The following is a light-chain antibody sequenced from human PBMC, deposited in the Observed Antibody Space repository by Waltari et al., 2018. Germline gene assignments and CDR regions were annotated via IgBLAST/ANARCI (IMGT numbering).Light chain of an antibody. CDR2: GAY. CDR1: QNVGTS. Sequence: EILVPQSPATLSVSPGERVTLPCRASQNVGTSLAWYQQKPGQTPRLLIFGAYSRASGVPARFSGSGSGTDFTLAISSLQSEDFAVYYCQQYEDWPRHSFGGGTKVQIE. V-gene: IGKV3-15*01. CDR3: QQYEDWPRHS. J-gene: IGKJ4*01.